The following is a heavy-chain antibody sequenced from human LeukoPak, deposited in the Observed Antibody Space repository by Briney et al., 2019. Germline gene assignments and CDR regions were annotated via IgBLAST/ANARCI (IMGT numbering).Heavy chain of an antibody. V-gene: IGHV5-51*01. CDR2: IYPGDSDT. CDR1: GYSFTSYW. CDR3: ARRIGYYDSSGYSFDY. D-gene: IGHD3-22*01. Sequence: GESLKISCKGSGYSFTSYWIGWVRPMPGKGLEWKGIIYPGDSDTRYSPSFQGQVTISADKSISTAYLQWSSLKASDTAMYYCARRIGYYDSSGYSFDYWGQGTLVTVSS. J-gene: IGHJ4*02.